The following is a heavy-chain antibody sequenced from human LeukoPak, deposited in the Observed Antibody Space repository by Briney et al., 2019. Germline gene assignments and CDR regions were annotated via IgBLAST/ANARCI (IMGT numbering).Heavy chain of an antibody. V-gene: IGHV3-23*01. Sequence: GGSLRLSCAASGFTFSSYAMSWVRQAPGKGLEWVSAISGSGGSTYYADSVKGRFTISRDNSKNTLYLQMNSLRAEDTAVYYCAGLGYCSSTSRYSSSLWGQGTLVTVSS. CDR3: AGLGYCSSTSRYSSSL. CDR1: GFTFSSYA. D-gene: IGHD2-2*01. J-gene: IGHJ4*02. CDR2: ISGSGGST.